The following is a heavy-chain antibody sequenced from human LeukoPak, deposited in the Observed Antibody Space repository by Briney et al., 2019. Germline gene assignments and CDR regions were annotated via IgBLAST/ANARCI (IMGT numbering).Heavy chain of an antibody. CDR3: ARDLGIAAAVSAFDI. CDR1: GFTFSSYS. Sequence: GGSLRLSCAASGFTFSSYSMNWVRQAPGKGLEWVSSISSSSSYIYYADSVKGRFTISRDNAQNSLYLKMNSLRDQDTAVYYCARDLGIAAAVSAFDIWGQGTMVTVSS. V-gene: IGHV3-21*01. D-gene: IGHD6-13*01. J-gene: IGHJ3*02. CDR2: ISSSSSYI.